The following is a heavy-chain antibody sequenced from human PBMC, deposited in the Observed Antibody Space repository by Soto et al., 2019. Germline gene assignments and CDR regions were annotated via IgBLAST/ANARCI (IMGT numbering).Heavy chain of an antibody. V-gene: IGHV1-18*01. CDR3: ARARFESYPSGTLTWGPKSSYFHGMDV. D-gene: IGHD3-10*01. CDR2: IRAYNGDT. Sequence: ASVKVSCKASGYTLTNYGISWVRQAPGKGLEWMGWIRAYNGDTNYAQNFQGRVTMTTDTSTTTAHMELRSLRFDDTAVYYCARARFESYPSGTLTWGPKSSYFHGMDVWG. CDR1: GYTLTNYG. J-gene: IGHJ6*02.